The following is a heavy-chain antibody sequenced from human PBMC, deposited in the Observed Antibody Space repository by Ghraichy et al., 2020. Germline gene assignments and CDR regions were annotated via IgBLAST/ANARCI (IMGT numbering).Heavy chain of an antibody. CDR1: GGSISSYY. V-gene: IGHV4-59*01. CDR2: IYYSGST. Sequence: SETLSLTCTVSGGSISSYYWSWIRQPPGKGLEWIGYIYYSGSTNYNPSLKSRVTISVDTSKNQFSLKLSSVTAADTAVYYCARIKEWLVDGWFDPWGQGTLVTVSS. CDR3: ARIKEWLVDGWFDP. D-gene: IGHD6-19*01. J-gene: IGHJ5*02.